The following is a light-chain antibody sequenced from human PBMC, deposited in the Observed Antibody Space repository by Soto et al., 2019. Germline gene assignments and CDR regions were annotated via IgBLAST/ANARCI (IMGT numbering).Light chain of an antibody. CDR3: HQYGSSRT. Sequence: ESVLTHCPGVLPLSPFQRATLSCRASQSVSNNNLAWYRQKPGQPPRLLIYGASNRATGIPDRFTGSGSGTDFSLTISRLETEDFAVYYCHQYGSSRTFGQGTKVDIK. J-gene: IGKJ1*01. V-gene: IGKV3-20*01. CDR2: GAS. CDR1: QSVSNNN.